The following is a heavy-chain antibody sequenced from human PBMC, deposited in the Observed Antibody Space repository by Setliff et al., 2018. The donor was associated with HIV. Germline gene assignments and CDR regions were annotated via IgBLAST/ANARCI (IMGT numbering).Heavy chain of an antibody. CDR1: GASISTYS. CDR3: ARHPDSGFYYSPLLNNWYFDL. J-gene: IGHJ2*01. D-gene: IGHD3-22*01. V-gene: IGHV4-4*09. Sequence: PSETLSLTCIVSGASISTYSWSWIRQSPGKGLECIGYISTSGSTNYNPSLNSRVTISLDTSKNQFSLKLTSVTAADTAVYYCARHPDSGFYYSPLLNNWYFDLWGPGTLVTVSA. CDR2: ISTSGST.